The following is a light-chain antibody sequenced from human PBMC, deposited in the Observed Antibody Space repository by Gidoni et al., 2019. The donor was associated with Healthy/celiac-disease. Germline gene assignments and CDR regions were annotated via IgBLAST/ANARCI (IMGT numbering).Light chain of an antibody. CDR3: QAWDSGNYV. CDR2: HDS. J-gene: IGLJ1*01. CDR1: KLGDKY. V-gene: IGLV3-1*01. Sequence: SYELTQPPSVSVSPGQTASITCSGDKLGDKYACWYQQKPGQSPVLVIYHDSKRPSGIPERFSGSNSGNTATLTISGTQAMDEADYYCQAWDSGNYVFGTGTKVTVL.